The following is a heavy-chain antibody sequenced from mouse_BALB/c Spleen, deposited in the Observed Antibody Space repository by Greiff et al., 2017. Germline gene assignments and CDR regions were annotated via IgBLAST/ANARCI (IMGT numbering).Heavy chain of an antibody. Sequence: EVKLVESGGGLVQPGGSRKLSCAASGFTFSSFGMHWVRQAPEKGLEWVAYISSGSSTIYYADTVKGRFTISRDNPKNTLFLQMTSLRSEDTAMYYCARRSPLTGTPYYFDYWGQGTTLTVSS. D-gene: IGHD4-1*01. CDR1: GFTFSSFG. J-gene: IGHJ2*01. CDR2: ISSGSSTI. CDR3: ARRSPLTGTPYYFDY. V-gene: IGHV5-17*02.